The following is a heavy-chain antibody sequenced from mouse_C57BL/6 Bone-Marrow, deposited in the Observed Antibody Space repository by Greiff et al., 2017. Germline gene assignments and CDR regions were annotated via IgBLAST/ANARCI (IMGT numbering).Heavy chain of an antibody. D-gene: IGHD1-1*01. CDR3: ASKPTHYYGSSPDY. V-gene: IGHV1-82*01. CDR1: GYAFSSSW. CDR2: IYPGDGDT. J-gene: IGHJ2*01. Sequence: QVQLQQSGPELVKPGASVKISCKASGYAFSSSWMNWVKQRPGKGLEWIGRIYPGDGDTNYNGKFKGKATLTADKSSSTAYMQLSSLTSEYSAVYFCASKPTHYYGSSPDYWGQGTTLTVSS.